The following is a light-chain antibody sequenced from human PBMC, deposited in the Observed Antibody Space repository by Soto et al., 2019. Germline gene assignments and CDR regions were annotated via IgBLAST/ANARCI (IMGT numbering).Light chain of an antibody. CDR2: DAS. J-gene: IGKJ4*01. Sequence: DIQMTQSPSSLSASVGDRVTITCRASQSIRSWLAWYQQKPGKAPKFLIYDASSLESGVPSSCGGSGSGTEFITTISRLQPDDFATYYRQQCDDYALAFGGGTKVDIK. CDR3: QQCDDYALA. CDR1: QSIRSW. V-gene: IGKV1-5*01.